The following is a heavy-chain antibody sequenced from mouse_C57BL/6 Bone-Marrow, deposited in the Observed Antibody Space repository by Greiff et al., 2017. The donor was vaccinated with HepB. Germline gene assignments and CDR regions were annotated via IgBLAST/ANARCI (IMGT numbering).Heavy chain of an antibody. V-gene: IGHV3-6*01. J-gene: IGHJ4*01. CDR3: ARGGGSSLYAMYY. CDR1: GYSITSGYY. Sequence: EVHLVESGPGLVKPSQSLSLTCSVTGYSITSGYYWNWIRQFPGNKLEWMGYISYDGSNNYNPSLKNRISITRDTSKNPFVLELNPVTTEDTATYCCARGGGSSLYAMYYWGQGTSVTVSS. D-gene: IGHD1-3*01. CDR2: ISYDGSN.